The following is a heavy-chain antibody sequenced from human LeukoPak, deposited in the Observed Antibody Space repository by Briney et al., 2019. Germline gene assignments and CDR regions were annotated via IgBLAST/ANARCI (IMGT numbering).Heavy chain of an antibody. V-gene: IGHV4-59*12. CDR2: MFYSGST. CDR3: ARVCFWGGYYIRFYYYYMDV. J-gene: IGHJ6*03. CDR1: GGSISSYY. D-gene: IGHD3-3*01. Sequence: SETLSLTCNVSGGSISSYYWSWIRQPPGQGLEWIGYMFYSGSTTYNPSLKSRVTISVDTSKTQFSLKLSSVTAADTAVYYCARVCFWGGYYIRFYYYYMDVWGKGTTVTVSS.